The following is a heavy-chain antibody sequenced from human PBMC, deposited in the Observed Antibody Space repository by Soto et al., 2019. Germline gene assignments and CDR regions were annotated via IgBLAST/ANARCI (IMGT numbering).Heavy chain of an antibody. Sequence: SETLSLTCTVSGGSISSGGYYWSWIRQHPGKGLEWIGYIYYSGSTYYNPSLKSRVTISVDTSKNQFSLKLSSVTAAGTAVYYCARDCSSTSCYGLDYWGQGTLVTVSS. J-gene: IGHJ4*02. V-gene: IGHV4-31*03. CDR1: GGSISSGGYY. CDR2: IYYSGST. CDR3: ARDCSSTSCYGLDY. D-gene: IGHD2-2*01.